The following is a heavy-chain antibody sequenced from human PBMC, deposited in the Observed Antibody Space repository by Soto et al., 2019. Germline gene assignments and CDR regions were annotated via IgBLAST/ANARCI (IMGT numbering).Heavy chain of an antibody. J-gene: IGHJ4*02. CDR1: GFTFSNYA. CDR3: AKLSDSGCFASNDY. D-gene: IGHD2-2*01. CDR2: ISGSGGNT. V-gene: IGHV3-23*01. Sequence: EVQLLESGGGLVQPGGSLRLSCAASGFTFSNYAMSWVRQTPGKGLEWVSVISGSGGNTYYATSVKGRFTISRDNSKNTLDLQMNSPRADDTAIYYCAKLSDSGCFASNDYRGQRIWVTVSS.